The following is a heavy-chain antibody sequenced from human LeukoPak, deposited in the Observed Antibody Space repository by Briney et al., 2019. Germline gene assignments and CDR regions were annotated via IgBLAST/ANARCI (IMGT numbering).Heavy chain of an antibody. Sequence: GSLRLSCAASGFTFSSYEMNWVRQPPGKGLEWIGSLYYSGSTYYNPSLKSRVTISVDTSKNQFSLKLSSVTAADTAVYYCARTVGFLEWLLPNFEYWGQGTLVTVSS. CDR3: ARTVGFLEWLLPNFEY. J-gene: IGHJ4*02. CDR2: LYYSGST. D-gene: IGHD3-3*01. CDR1: GFTFSSYE. V-gene: IGHV4-39*07.